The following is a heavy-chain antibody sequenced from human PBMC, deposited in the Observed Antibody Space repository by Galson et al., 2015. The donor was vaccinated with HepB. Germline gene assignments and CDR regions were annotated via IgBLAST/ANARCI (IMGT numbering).Heavy chain of an antibody. CDR1: GLTFSSYS. D-gene: IGHD3-16*02. Sequence: SLRLSCAASGLTFSSYSMHWVRQAPGKGLEWLSSISSSSVYIYYADSVKGRFTISRDNAKNSLYLQMNSLRAEDTAVYYCVRDMGTDDYLWGSYRPNFDYWGQGTLVTVSS. V-gene: IGHV3-21*01. CDR3: VRDMGTDDYLWGSYRPNFDY. J-gene: IGHJ4*02. CDR2: ISSSSVYI.